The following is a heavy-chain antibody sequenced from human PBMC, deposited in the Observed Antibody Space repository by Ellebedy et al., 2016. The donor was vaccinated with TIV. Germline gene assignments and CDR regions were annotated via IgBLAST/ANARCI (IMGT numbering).Heavy chain of an antibody. CDR3: ARDRAYCSRGHCGFDP. D-gene: IGHD2-15*01. V-gene: IGHV3-13*01. CDR1: GFTFSSYD. CDR2: IDASGDT. Sequence: GESLKIPCAASGFTFSSYDMVWVRQGIGKSLEWVSSIDASGDTHYSDSVKGRFSISRENARNSFHLQMNNLRTEDTAMYYCARDRAYCSRGHCGFDPWGRGTLVTVSS. J-gene: IGHJ5*02.